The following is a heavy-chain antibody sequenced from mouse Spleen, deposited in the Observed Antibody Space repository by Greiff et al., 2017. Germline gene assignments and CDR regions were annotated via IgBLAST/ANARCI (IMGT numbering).Heavy chain of an antibody. J-gene: IGHJ4*01. CDR1: GYTFTSYY. CDR3: ARGTTVVAVDYAMDY. Sequence: QLQQSGPELVKPGASVRISCKASGYTFTSYYIHWVKQRPGQGLEWIGWIYPGNVNTKYNEKFKGKATLTADKSSSTAYMQLSSLTSEDSAVYFCARGTTVVAVDYAMDYWGQGTSVTVSS. V-gene: IGHV1S56*01. D-gene: IGHD1-1*01. CDR2: IYPGNVNT.